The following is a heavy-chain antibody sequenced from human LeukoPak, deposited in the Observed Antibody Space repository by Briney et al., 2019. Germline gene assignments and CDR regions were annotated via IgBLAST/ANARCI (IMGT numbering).Heavy chain of an antibody. Sequence: PSETLSLTCAVSGYSISSGYYWGWIRQPPGKGLEWIGSIYHSGSTYYNPSLKSRVTISVDTSKNQFSLKPSSVTAADTAVYYCARLGYCSTTSCYNWFDPWGQGTLVTVSS. CDR3: ARLGYCSTTSCYNWFDP. CDR2: IYHSGST. V-gene: IGHV4-38-2*01. J-gene: IGHJ5*02. CDR1: GYSISSGYY. D-gene: IGHD2-2*03.